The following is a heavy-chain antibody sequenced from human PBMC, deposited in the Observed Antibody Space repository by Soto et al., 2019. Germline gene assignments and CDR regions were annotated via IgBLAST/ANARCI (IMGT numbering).Heavy chain of an antibody. D-gene: IGHD2-2*01. CDR2: IIPIFGTA. Sequence: ASVKVSCKASGCTFSSYAISWVRQAPGQGLEWMGGIIPIFGTANYAQKFQGRVTITADESTSTAYMELSSLRSEDTAVYYCARDRGRVVVVTAVHNWFEPWGQGTLVSVSS. CDR1: GCTFSSYA. V-gene: IGHV1-69*13. J-gene: IGHJ5*02. CDR3: ARDRGRVVVVTAVHNWFEP.